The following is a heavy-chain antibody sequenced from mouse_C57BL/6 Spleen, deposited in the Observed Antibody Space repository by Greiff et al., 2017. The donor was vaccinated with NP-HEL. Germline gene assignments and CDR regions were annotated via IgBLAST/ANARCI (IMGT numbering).Heavy chain of an antibody. Sequence: VQLQQPGAELVRPGSSVKLSCKASGYTFTSYWMDWVKQRPGQGLEWIGNIYPSDSETHYNQKFKDKATLTVDKSSSTAYMQLSSLTSEDSAVYYCARGEDYSDYWGQGTTLTVSS. J-gene: IGHJ2*01. CDR3: ARGEDYSDY. CDR2: IYPSDSET. CDR1: GYTFTSYW. V-gene: IGHV1-61*01.